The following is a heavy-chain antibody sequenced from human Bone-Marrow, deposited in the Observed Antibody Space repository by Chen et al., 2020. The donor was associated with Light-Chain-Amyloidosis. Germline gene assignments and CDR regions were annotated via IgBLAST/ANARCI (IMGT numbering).Heavy chain of an antibody. CDR1: GFSFSNAW. V-gene: IGHV3-15*01. CDR3: ASDGGLVVVEAAV. CDR2: IKSESDGGTT. J-gene: IGHJ4*02. Sequence: EVRLVESGGGVVKPGGSLRLPCEASGFSFSNAWVTWVRQAPGKGLEWLGRIKSESDGGTTAFAASVQGRFGISRDQTRNTVYLQMSSLKSDDTAIYYCASDGGLVVVEAAVWGQGTQVTVSS. D-gene: IGHD2-21*01.